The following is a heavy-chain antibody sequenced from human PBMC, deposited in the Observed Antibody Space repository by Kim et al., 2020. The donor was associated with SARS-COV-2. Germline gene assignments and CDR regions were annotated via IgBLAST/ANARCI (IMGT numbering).Heavy chain of an antibody. D-gene: IGHD1-26*01. V-gene: IGHV6-1*01. Sequence: AWNWIRQSPARGLEWLGRTYYRSKWYNDYAVSVKSRITINPDTSKNQFSLQLNSVTPEDTAVYYCARDEGSYASGSFDYWGQGTLVTVSS. CDR1: A. CDR3: ARDEGSYASGSFDY. CDR2: TYYRSKWYN. J-gene: IGHJ4*02.